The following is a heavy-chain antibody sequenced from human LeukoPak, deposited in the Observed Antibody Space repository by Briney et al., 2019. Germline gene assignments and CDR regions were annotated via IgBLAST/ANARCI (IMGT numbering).Heavy chain of an antibody. CDR1: GYSFTSYW. V-gene: IGHV5-51*01. D-gene: IGHD2-2*03. J-gene: IGHJ4*02. CDR2: IYPGDSDT. CDR3: ARRGYCSSTSCRYFDY. Sequence: GEPLKISCKGSGYSFTSYWIGWVRQMPGKGLEWMGIIYPGDSDTRYSPSFQGQVTISADKSITTAYLQWSSLKASDTAMYYCARRGYCSSTSCRYFDYWGQGTLVTVSS.